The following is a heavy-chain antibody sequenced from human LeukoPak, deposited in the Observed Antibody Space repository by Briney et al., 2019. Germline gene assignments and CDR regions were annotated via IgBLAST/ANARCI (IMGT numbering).Heavy chain of an antibody. CDR1: GYSFTNYW. CDR3: ARGHSSTWTYFFDY. Sequence: HGESLQISCKGSGYSFTNYWIGWVRQMPGKGLEWMGIIYPGDSDTSYSPSFQGQVTISADKSISTAYLQWSTLKASDTAMYYCARGHSSTWTYFFDYWGQGTLVTVSS. D-gene: IGHD6-13*01. V-gene: IGHV5-51*01. J-gene: IGHJ4*02. CDR2: IYPGDSDT.